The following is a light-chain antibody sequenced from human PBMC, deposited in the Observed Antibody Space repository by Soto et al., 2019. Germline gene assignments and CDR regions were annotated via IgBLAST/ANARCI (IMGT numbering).Light chain of an antibody. CDR2: AAS. J-gene: IGKJ4*01. V-gene: IGKV1-8*01. CDR1: QGISSY. Sequence: AIRMTQSPSSLSAATGDRVTITCRASQGISSYLAWYQQKPGKAPKLLIYAASTLQSGVPSRFSGSGSGTDFTLTISCLQSEDFATYYCQPYYSYPPTFGGGTKVDIK. CDR3: QPYYSYPPT.